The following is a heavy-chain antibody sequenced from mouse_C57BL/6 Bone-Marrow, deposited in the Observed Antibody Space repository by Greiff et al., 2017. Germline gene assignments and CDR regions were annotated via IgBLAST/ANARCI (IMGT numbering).Heavy chain of an antibody. CDR3: ASEAQCTLGAVDY. Sequence: QVQLQQPGAELVMPGASVKLSCKASGYTFTSYWMHWVKQRPGQGLEWIGEIDPSGSYTNYNQKFKGKSTLTGDKASITAYMQLSRLTSEDTAVYYCASEAQCTLGAVDYWGQGTSVTVSS. D-gene: IGHD3-2*02. CDR1: GYTFTSYW. V-gene: IGHV1-69*01. CDR2: IDPSGSYT. J-gene: IGHJ4*01.